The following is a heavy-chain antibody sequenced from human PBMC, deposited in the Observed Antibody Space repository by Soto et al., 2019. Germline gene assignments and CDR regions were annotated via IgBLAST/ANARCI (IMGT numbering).Heavy chain of an antibody. V-gene: IGHV3-23*01. CDR1: GFTFSSYA. D-gene: IGHD6-19*01. CDR2: ISGSGGST. Sequence: PGGSLRLSCAASGFTFSSYAMSWVRQAPGKGLEWVSAISGSGGSTYYADSVKGRFTISRDNSKDTLYLQMNSLRAEDTAVYYCAKGTDGWSRKPNFDYWGQGTLVTVSS. J-gene: IGHJ4*02. CDR3: AKGTDGWSRKPNFDY.